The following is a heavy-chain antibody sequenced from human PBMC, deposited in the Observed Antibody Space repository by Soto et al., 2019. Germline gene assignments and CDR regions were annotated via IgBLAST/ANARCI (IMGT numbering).Heavy chain of an antibody. CDR3: AKAVQPPGIAVAGENYFDY. CDR2: ISGSGGST. Sequence: EVQLLESGGGLVQPGGSLRLSCAASGFTFSSYAMSWVRQAPGKGLEWVSAISGSGGSTYYADSLKGRFTISRDNSKNTLYLQMNSLRAEDTAVYYCAKAVQPPGIAVAGENYFDYWGQGTLVTVSS. CDR1: GFTFSSYA. D-gene: IGHD6-19*01. J-gene: IGHJ4*02. V-gene: IGHV3-23*01.